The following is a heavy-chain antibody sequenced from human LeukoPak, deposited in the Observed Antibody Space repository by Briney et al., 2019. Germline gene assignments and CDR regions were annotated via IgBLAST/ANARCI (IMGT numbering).Heavy chain of an antibody. D-gene: IGHD3-22*01. CDR1: GFTFSSYE. CDR2: ISSSGSTI. V-gene: IGHV3-48*03. CDR3: ARDGLLYDRSGYYYGY. J-gene: IGHJ4*02. Sequence: GSLRLSCAASGFTFSSYEMNWFRQAPGKGLEWVSYISSSGSTIYYADSVKGRFTISRDNAKNSLYLQMNSLRAEDTAVYYCARDGLLYDRSGYYYGYWGQGTLVTVSS.